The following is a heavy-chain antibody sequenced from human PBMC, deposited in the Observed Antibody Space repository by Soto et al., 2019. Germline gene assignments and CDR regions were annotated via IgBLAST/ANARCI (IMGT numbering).Heavy chain of an antibody. CDR3: ATADGSYYYDCGIDV. V-gene: IGHV1-24*01. CDR1: GYTRTELS. Sequence: ASGKVSCKVSGYTRTELSMHWVRQAPGKGLEWMGGFDPEDGETIYAQKFQGRVTMTEDTSTDTAYMELSSLRSEDTAVYYCATADGSYYYDCGIDVWGHGTTFTVSS. J-gene: IGHJ6*02. CDR2: FDPEDGET. D-gene: IGHD1-26*01.